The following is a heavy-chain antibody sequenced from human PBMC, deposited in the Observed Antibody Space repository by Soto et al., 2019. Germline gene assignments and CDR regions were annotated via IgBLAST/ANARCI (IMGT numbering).Heavy chain of an antibody. CDR1: GYTFTSYG. V-gene: IGHV1-18*01. CDR2: LSAYNGNT. J-gene: IGHJ4*02. CDR3: ARDYYVYTAMVGDY. Sequence: ASVKVSCKASGYTFTSYGLSWVRQAPGQVLEWMGWLSAYNGNTNYTQKLQGRVTMTTDTSTSTAYMELRSLRSDDTAVYYCARDYYVYTAMVGDYCGQGTLVTVSS. D-gene: IGHD5-18*01.